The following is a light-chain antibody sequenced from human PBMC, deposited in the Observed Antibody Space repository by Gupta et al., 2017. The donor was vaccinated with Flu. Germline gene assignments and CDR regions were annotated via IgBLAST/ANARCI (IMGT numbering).Light chain of an antibody. V-gene: IGKV1-33*01. Sequence: SLSASVGDRVAITCQANEDISNYLNWYQQKPGKAPKLLIYEASTLETGVPSRFSGNGSGIEFTLTITNLQAEDTAPYFCQQFDDGPHISFGPGTKVDV. CDR1: EDISNY. J-gene: IGKJ3*01. CDR3: QQFDDGPHIS. CDR2: EAS.